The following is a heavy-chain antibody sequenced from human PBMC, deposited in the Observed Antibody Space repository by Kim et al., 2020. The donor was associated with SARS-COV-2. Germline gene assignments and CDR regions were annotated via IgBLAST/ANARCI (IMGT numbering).Heavy chain of an antibody. CDR2: INHSGST. D-gene: IGHD3-10*01. CDR1: GGSFSGYY. V-gene: IGHV4-34*01. Sequence: SETLSLTCAVYGGSFSGYYCSWIRQPPGKGLEWIGEINHSGSTNYNPSLKSRVTISVDTSKNQFSLKLSSVTAADTAVYYCARGSGSYSHRPNWFDPWGQGTLVTVSS. J-gene: IGHJ5*02. CDR3: ARGSGSYSHRPNWFDP.